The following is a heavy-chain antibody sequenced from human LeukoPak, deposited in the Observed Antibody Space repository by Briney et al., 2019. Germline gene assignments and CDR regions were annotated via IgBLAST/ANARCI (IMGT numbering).Heavy chain of an antibody. D-gene: IGHD1-26*01. V-gene: IGHV3-66*01. Sequence: PGGSLRLACAASGFTVSSNYMSWVRQAPGKGLEWVSTIYSGGSTDYADSVKGRFSISRDNSKNTLDLQMNSLRVEDTAVYYCAMRGAATNAFDIWGQGTMVTVSS. CDR2: IYSGGST. CDR3: AMRGAATNAFDI. J-gene: IGHJ3*02. CDR1: GFTVSSNY.